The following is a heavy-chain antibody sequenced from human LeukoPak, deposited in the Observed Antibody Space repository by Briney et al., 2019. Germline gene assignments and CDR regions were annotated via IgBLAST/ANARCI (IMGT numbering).Heavy chain of an antibody. J-gene: IGHJ4*02. CDR2: IYYSGST. V-gene: IGHV4-59*08. D-gene: IGHD5-18*01. CDR3: ARAGGYSSGYQDY. CDR1: GGSISSYY. Sequence: SETLSLTCTVSGGSISSYYWSWIRQPPGRGLEWIGYIYYSGSTNHNPSLKSRVTISVDTSKNQFSLKLSSVTAADTAVYYWARAGGYSSGYQDYWGQGTLVTVSS.